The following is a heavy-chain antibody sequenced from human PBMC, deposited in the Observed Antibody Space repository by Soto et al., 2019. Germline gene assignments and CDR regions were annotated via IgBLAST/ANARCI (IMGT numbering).Heavy chain of an antibody. J-gene: IGHJ6*02. CDR3: AKGSRGSRGWYEGYYYGMDV. Sequence: EVQLLESGGGVVQPGGSLRLSCAASGFTFSSYAMSWVRQAPGKGLEWVSAISGSGGSTYYADSVKGRFTISRDNTKNSLYLQMHSLRAEATAVYYCAKGSRGSRGWYEGYYYGMDVWGQGATVTVSS. V-gene: IGHV3-23*01. D-gene: IGHD6-19*01. CDR1: GFTFSSYA. CDR2: ISGSGGST.